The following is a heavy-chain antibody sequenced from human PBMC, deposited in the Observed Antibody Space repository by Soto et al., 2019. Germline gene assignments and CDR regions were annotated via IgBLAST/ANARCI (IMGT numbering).Heavy chain of an antibody. CDR1: GGSISSGGYS. CDR3: ASSTASADLDY. V-gene: IGHV4-30-2*01. Sequence: LTCAVSGGSISSGGYSWSWIRQPPGKGLEWIGYIYHSGTTYYNPSLKSRVTISIDTSKNQFSLNLSSVTAADMSTYYCASSTASADLDYWGQGTLVTVSS. J-gene: IGHJ4*02. CDR2: IYHSGTT. D-gene: IGHD2-8*02.